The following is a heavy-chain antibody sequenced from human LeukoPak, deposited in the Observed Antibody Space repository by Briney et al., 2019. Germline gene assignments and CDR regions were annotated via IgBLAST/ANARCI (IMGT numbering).Heavy chain of an antibody. J-gene: IGHJ4*02. CDR3: ASSGSYRFDY. D-gene: IGHD1-26*01. CDR2: ITANGTAM. CDR1: GFTFSSYS. Sequence: GGSLRLSCAAYGFTFSSYSMNWVRHAPGKGLQWVSHITANGTAMFYADSVKGRFTNSKDNAKNSLYLQMNSLRDEDTAVYSCASSGSYRFDYWGQGTLVTVSS. V-gene: IGHV3-48*02.